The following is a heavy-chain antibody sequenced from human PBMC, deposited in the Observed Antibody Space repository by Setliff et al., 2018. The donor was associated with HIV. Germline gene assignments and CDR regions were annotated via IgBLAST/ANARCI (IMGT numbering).Heavy chain of an antibody. V-gene: IGHV4-59*11. Sequence: KTSETLSLTCTVSGDSISSHYWNWIRQPPGKALEWIGYIYYSGSANYNPSFKSRVAISVDRSKRQFSLNLSSVTAADTAIYYCTRGPEGVAGGDYWGQGILVTV. CDR1: GDSISSHY. CDR3: TRGPEGVAGGDY. CDR2: IYYSGSA. J-gene: IGHJ4*02. D-gene: IGHD3-3*01.